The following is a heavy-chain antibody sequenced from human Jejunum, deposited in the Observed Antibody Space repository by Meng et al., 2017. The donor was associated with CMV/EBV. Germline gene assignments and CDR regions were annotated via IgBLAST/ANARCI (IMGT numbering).Heavy chain of an antibody. J-gene: IGHJ5*02. CDR1: GDSISGGGYY. V-gene: IGHV4-61*08. CDR3: ARWFDP. CDR2: MYNSGTT. Sequence: HVQLHESGPGLVQPSETLSLNCTVSGDSISGGGYYWMWIRQTPERGLEWIGNMYNSGTTTYNPSLRSRVSISMNLSQNQFSLNLNSMTAADTAVYYCARWFDPWGQGILVT.